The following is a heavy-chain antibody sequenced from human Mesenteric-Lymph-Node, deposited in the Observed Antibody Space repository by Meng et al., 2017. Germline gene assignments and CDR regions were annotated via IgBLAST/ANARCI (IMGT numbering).Heavy chain of an antibody. J-gene: IGHJ3*02. Sequence: ASSMVSCKASGYTFISYFILWVRQAPGQGLEWMGIINLTCGTTSYAEQFQGRVTMTRDTSTTTVYMELTNLQSEDTAIYYYATTSESGSFLTDAFDIWGQGTMVTVSS. CDR2: INLTCGTT. CDR3: ATTSESGSFLTDAFDI. D-gene: IGHD1-26*01. CDR1: GYTFISYF. V-gene: IGHV1-46*01.